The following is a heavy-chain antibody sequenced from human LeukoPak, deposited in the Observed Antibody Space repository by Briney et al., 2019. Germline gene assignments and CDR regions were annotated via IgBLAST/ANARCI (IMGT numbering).Heavy chain of an antibody. V-gene: IGHV3-30*02. CDR2: IRYDENDK. Sequence: GGSLRFSCAASGFTFSRYEMNWVRQAPGKGLEWVAFIRYDENDKYYADAVEGRFTISRDNSKNTLFLQMNSLTTDDTAVYYCAEGSYYAYWGQGTLVTVSS. J-gene: IGHJ4*02. CDR1: GFTFSRYE. D-gene: IGHD1-26*01. CDR3: AEGSYYAY.